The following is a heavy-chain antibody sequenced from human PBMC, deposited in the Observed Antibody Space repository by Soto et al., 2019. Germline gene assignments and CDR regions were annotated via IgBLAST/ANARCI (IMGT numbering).Heavy chain of an antibody. V-gene: IGHV3-48*01. CDR3: ARDGATVTSAYYYYGMDV. CDR1: GFTFSSYS. D-gene: IGHD4-17*01. CDR2: ISSSSSTI. Sequence: GGSLRLSCAASGFTFSSYSMNWVLQAPGKGLEWVSYISSSSSTIYYADSVKGRFTISRDNAKNSLYLQMNSLRAEDTAVYYCARDGATVTSAYYYYGMDVWGQGTTVTVSS. J-gene: IGHJ6*02.